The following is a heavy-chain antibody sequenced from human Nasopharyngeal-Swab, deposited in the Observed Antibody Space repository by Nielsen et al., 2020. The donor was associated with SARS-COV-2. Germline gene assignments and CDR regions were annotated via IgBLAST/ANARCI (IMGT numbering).Heavy chain of an antibody. CDR3: AREYAYYPYAFDI. V-gene: IGHV3-33*05. Sequence: VRQMPGKGLEWVAVISYDGSNKYYADSVKGRFTISRDNSKNTLYLQMNSLRAEDTAVYYCAREYAYYPYAFDIWGQGTMVTVSS. J-gene: IGHJ3*02. D-gene: IGHD2-8*01. CDR2: ISYDGSNK.